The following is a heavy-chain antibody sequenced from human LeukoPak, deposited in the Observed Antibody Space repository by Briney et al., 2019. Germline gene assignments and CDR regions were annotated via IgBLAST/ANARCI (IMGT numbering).Heavy chain of an antibody. D-gene: IGHD3-16*01. Sequence: PGGSLRLSCAASGFTFSSYWMNWARQAPGKGLEWVASINHNGNVNYYVDSVKGRFTISRDNAKNSLYLQMSNLRPEDTAVYFCARGGGLDVWGQGATVTVSS. CDR2: INHNGNVN. CDR1: GFTFSSYW. V-gene: IGHV3-7*03. CDR3: ARGGGLDV. J-gene: IGHJ6*02.